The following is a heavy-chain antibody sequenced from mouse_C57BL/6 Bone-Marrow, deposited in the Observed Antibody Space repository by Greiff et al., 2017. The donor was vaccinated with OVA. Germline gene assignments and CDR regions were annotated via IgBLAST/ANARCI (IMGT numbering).Heavy chain of an antibody. CDR2: IDPSDSET. Sequence: QVQLQQSGAELVRPGSSVKLSCKASGYTFTSYWMHWVKQRPIQGLEWIGNIDPSDSETHYNQKFKDKATLTVDKSSSTAYMQRSSLTSEDSAVYYCARDYSNFYWYFDVWGTGTTVTVSS. V-gene: IGHV1-52*01. D-gene: IGHD2-5*01. CDR1: GYTFTSYW. CDR3: ARDYSNFYWYFDV. J-gene: IGHJ1*03.